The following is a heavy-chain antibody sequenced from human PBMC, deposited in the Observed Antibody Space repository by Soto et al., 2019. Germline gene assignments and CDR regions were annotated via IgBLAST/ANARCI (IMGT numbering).Heavy chain of an antibody. J-gene: IGHJ6*03. V-gene: IGHV3-74*01. D-gene: IGHD1-1*01. CDR3: ARALAPNYYYYYMDV. CDR2: INSDGSST. CDR1: GFTFSSYW. Sequence: GGSLRLSCAASGFTFSSYWMHWVRQAPGKGLVWVSRINSDGSSTSYADSVKGRFTISRDNAKNTLYLQMNSLRAEDTAVYYCARALAPNYYYYYMDVWGKGTTVTVSS.